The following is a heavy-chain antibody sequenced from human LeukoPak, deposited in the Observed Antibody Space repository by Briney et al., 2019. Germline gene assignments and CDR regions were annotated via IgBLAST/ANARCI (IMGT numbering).Heavy chain of an antibody. Sequence: ASETLSLTCTVSGGSISSYYWSWIRQPAGKGLEWIGRIYNTGSTNYNPSLKSRVTMSVDTSKNQFSLKLSSVTAADTAVYYCAREAVPGRWFDPWGQGTLVTVSS. V-gene: IGHV4-4*07. CDR1: GGSISSYY. CDR3: AREAVPGRWFDP. CDR2: IYNTGST. D-gene: IGHD3-10*02. J-gene: IGHJ5*02.